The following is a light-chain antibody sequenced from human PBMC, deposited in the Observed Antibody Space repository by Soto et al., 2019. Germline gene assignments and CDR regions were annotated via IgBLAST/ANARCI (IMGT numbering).Light chain of an antibody. CDR2: AAS. CDR1: QSISSY. CDR3: QLSYSTLGT. Sequence: DIQMTQSPSSLSASVGDRVTITCRASQSISSYLNWYQQKPGKAPKLLIYAASSLQSGVPSRFSGSGSGTDFTLSIRSLHPEPFATYYCQLSYSTLGTFAQGTKLEIK. J-gene: IGKJ2*01. V-gene: IGKV1-39*01.